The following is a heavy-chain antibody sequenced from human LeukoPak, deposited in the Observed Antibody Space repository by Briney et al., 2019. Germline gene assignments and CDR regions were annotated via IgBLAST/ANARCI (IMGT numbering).Heavy chain of an antibody. CDR2: ISNDSVDK. CDR1: GFIFSDYY. D-gene: IGHD3-3*01. J-gene: IGHJ3*02. CDR3: ARRDWVSGAVRAFDI. V-gene: IGHV3-11*04. Sequence: GGSLRLSCVGSGFIFSDYYMSWIRQAPGKGLEWVSYISNDSVDKYYVDSVRGRFTISRDNAKKSMYLQMSGLRVECTDVYYCARRDWVSGAVRAFDIWGQGTMVTVSS.